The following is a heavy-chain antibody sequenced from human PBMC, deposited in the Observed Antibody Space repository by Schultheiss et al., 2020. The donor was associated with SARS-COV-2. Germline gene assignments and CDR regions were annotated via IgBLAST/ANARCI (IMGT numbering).Heavy chain of an antibody. Sequence: GGSLRLSCAASGFTFSSYGMHWVRQAPGKGLEWVAVISWDGSAIYYEDPVKGRFTISRDNSQNTLYLQMNSLRAEDTALYYCAKEGCSDGICFGFDVWGQGTTVTVSS. CDR3: AKEGCSDGICFGFDV. CDR2: ISWDGSAI. CDR1: GFTFSSYG. D-gene: IGHD2-15*01. J-gene: IGHJ6*02. V-gene: IGHV3-33*06.